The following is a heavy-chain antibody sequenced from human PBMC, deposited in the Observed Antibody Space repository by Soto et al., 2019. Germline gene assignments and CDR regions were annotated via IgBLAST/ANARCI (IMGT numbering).Heavy chain of an antibody. J-gene: IGHJ6*03. D-gene: IGHD6-6*01. CDR1: GGSFSGYY. V-gene: IGHV4-34*01. CDR2: INHSGST. Sequence: SETLSLTCAVYGGSFSGYYWSWIRQPPGKGLEWIGEINHSGSTNYNPSLKSRVTISVDTSKNQFSLKLSSVTAADTAVYYCARGRDSSSSAPYYYYYMDVWGKGTTVTVSS. CDR3: ARGRDSSSSAPYYYYYMDV.